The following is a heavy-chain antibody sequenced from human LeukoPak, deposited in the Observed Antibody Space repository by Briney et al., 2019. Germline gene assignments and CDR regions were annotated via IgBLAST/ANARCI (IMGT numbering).Heavy chain of an antibody. D-gene: IGHD1-1*01. Sequence: ASVKVSCKASGYTFTSYDINWVRQATGQGLEWMGWINPNSGGTNYAQKFQGRVTMTRDTSISTAYMELSRLRSDDTAVYYCARDLTTTQFDYWGQGTLVTVSS. J-gene: IGHJ4*02. CDR2: INPNSGGT. CDR3: ARDLTTTQFDY. CDR1: GYTFTSYD. V-gene: IGHV1-2*02.